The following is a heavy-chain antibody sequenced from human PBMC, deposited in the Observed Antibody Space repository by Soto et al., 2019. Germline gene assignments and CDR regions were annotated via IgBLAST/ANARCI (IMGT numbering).Heavy chain of an antibody. CDR2: ISSSSSTI. CDR3: ASRWSYRLDDAFDI. V-gene: IGHV3-48*01. J-gene: IGHJ3*02. Sequence: PGGSLGLSCAASGFTFSSYSMNWVRQAPGKGLEWVSYISSSSSTIYYADSVKGRFTISRDNAKNSLYLQMNSLRAEDTAVYYCASRWSYRLDDAFDIWGQGTMVTVSS. CDR1: GFTFSSYS. D-gene: IGHD3-16*02.